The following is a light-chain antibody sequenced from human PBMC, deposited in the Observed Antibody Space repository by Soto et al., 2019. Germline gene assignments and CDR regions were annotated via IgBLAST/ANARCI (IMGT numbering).Light chain of an antibody. V-gene: IGKV3-20*01. CDR2: DAS. Sequence: EIVFTPSPATLSFFPGERATLAWRASQSISNALAWYQQKPGQAPRLLIYDASSRATGIPARFSGSGSGTDFTLTISTLEPEDFAVYYCQQYGSSPGTFGQGTKVDI. CDR1: QSISNA. CDR3: QQYGSSPGT. J-gene: IGKJ1*01.